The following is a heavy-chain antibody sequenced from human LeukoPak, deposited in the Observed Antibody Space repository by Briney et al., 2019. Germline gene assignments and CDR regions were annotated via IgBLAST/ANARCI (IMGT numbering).Heavy chain of an antibody. D-gene: IGHD3-9*01. CDR3: ARGGTYYDILTGYQPHFDY. J-gene: IGHJ4*02. CDR1: GFTFSSYE. Sequence: SGGSLRLSCAASGFTFSSYEMNWVRQAPGRGLEWVSYISSSGSTIYYADSVKGRFTISRDNAKNSLYLQMNSLRAEDTAVYYCARGGTYYDILTGYQPHFDYGGEGTLVTV. CDR2: ISSSGSTI. V-gene: IGHV3-48*03.